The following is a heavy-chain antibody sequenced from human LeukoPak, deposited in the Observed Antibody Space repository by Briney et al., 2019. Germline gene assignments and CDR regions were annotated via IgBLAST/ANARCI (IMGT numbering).Heavy chain of an antibody. CDR1: GFTFSSYS. Sequence: GGSLRLSCAASGFTFSSYSMNWVRQAPGKGLEWISYISSSSSAIYYADSVKGRFTISSDNSKNTLYLQMNSLRAEDTAVYYCARGTYSCGWYYFDYWGQGTLVTVSS. J-gene: IGHJ4*02. CDR2: ISSSSSAI. D-gene: IGHD6-19*01. CDR3: ARGTYSCGWYYFDY. V-gene: IGHV3-48*01.